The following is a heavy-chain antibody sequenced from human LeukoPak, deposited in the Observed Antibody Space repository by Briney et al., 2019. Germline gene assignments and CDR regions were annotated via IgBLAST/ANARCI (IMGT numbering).Heavy chain of an antibody. V-gene: IGHV1-24*01. CDR1: GYPFTALA. D-gene: IGHD3-22*01. CDR2: FDPEDGER. Sequence: ASVKVSCKVSGYPFTALAMHWVRQAPGNGLEWMGGFDPEDGERMYAQQFHGKLTMTEDTSTDTAYMELSSLGSGVTAVYYCATALASYYYDSTAYYPFDHWGQGTLVTVSS. CDR3: ATALASYYYDSTAYYPFDH. J-gene: IGHJ4*02.